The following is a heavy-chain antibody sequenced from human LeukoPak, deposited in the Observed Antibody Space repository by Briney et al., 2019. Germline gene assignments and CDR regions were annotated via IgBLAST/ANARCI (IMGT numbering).Heavy chain of an antibody. Sequence: ASVKVSCKASGYTFTSYGISWVRQAPGQGLERMGWISAYNANTNYAQTLQGRVTMTTDTSTSTAYMELRSLRSDDTAVYYCARDGYYDILTGYYDPKFDYWGQGTLVTVSS. CDR2: ISAYNANT. CDR1: GYTFTSYG. CDR3: ARDGYYDILTGYYDPKFDY. J-gene: IGHJ4*02. D-gene: IGHD3-9*01. V-gene: IGHV1-18*04.